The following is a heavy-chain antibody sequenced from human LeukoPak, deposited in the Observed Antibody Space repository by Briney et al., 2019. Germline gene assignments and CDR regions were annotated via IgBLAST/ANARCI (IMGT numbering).Heavy chain of an antibody. Sequence: SETLSLTCTVSGYSISSGYYWGWIRQPPGKGLEWIGSIYHSGSTYYNPSLKSRVTISVDTSKNQFSLKLSSVTAADTAVYYCASHTTRLLGREVFDYWGQGTLVTVSS. CDR1: GYSISSGYY. CDR2: IYHSGST. CDR3: ASHTTRLLGREVFDY. D-gene: IGHD3-10*01. J-gene: IGHJ4*02. V-gene: IGHV4-38-2*02.